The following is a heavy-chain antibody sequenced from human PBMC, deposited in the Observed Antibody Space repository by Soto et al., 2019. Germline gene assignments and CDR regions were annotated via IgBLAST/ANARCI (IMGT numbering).Heavy chain of an antibody. J-gene: IGHJ6*03. CDR3: ARGTWYYDFWSGYDYYYYYMDV. Sequence: PSQTLSLTCAVYGGSFCGHYWSWIRQPPGKGLEWIGEINHSGSTNYNPSLKSRVTISVDTSKNQFSLKLSSVTAADTAVYYCARGTWYYDFWSGYDYYYYYMDVWGKGTTVTVSS. D-gene: IGHD3-3*01. CDR2: INHSGST. CDR1: GGSFCGHY. V-gene: IGHV4-34*01.